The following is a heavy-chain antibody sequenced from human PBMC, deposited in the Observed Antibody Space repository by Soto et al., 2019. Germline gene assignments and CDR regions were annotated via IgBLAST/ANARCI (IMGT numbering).Heavy chain of an antibody. J-gene: IGHJ2*01. CDR2: IWYDGSNK. V-gene: IGHV3-33*01. CDR1: GFTFSSYG. Sequence: PGGSLRLSCAASGFTFSSYGMHWVRQAPGKGLEWVAVIWYDGSNKYYADSVKGRFTISRDNSKNTLYLQMNSLRAEDTAVYYFARGVIAARVPNNWYFDVWVRGTLVTVS. CDR3: ARGVIAARVPNNWYFDV. D-gene: IGHD6-6*01.